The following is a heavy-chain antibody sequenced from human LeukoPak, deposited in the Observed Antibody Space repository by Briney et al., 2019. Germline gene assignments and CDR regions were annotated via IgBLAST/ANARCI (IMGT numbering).Heavy chain of an antibody. Sequence: GGSLRLSCAASGFTFSSYSMNLVRQAPGKGLEWVSYISSSSSTIYYADSVKGRFTISRDNAKNSLYLQMNSLRAEDTAVYYCASLGPYSGSYSSDYWGQGTLVTVSS. CDR1: GFTFSSYS. V-gene: IGHV3-48*01. D-gene: IGHD1-26*01. CDR3: ASLGPYSGSYSSDY. J-gene: IGHJ4*02. CDR2: ISSSSSTI.